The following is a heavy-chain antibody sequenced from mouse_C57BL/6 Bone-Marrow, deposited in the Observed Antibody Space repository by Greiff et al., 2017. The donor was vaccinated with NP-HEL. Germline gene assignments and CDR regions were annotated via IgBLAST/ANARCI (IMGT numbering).Heavy chain of an antibody. J-gene: IGHJ3*01. CDR2: LYPGGGDT. Sequence: VQLQQSGAELVKPGASVKISCKASGYAFSNYWMNWVKQRPGQGLEWIGQLYPGGGDTNYNGKFKDKATLTADKSSSTAYMQLSRLTSEDSAVYFCARGAYWGQGTLVTVSA. V-gene: IGHV1-80*01. CDR3: ARGAY. CDR1: GYAFSNYW.